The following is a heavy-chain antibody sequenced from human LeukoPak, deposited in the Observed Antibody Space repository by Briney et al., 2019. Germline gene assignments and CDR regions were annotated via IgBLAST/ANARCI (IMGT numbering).Heavy chain of an antibody. CDR3: ATHYGDYVSGMDV. CDR2: ISSSSSYI. Sequence: KPGGSLRLSYAASGFTFSSYSMNWVRQAPGKGLEWVSSISSSSSYIYYADSVKGRFTISRDNAKNSLYLQMNSLRAEDTAVYYCATHYGDYVSGMDVWGQGTTVTVSS. V-gene: IGHV3-21*01. D-gene: IGHD4-17*01. CDR1: GFTFSSYS. J-gene: IGHJ6*02.